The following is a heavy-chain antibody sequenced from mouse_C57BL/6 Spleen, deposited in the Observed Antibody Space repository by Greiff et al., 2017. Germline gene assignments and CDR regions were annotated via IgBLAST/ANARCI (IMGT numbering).Heavy chain of an antibody. V-gene: IGHV1-50*01. D-gene: IGHD1-1*01. Sequence: VQLQQSGAELVKPGASVKLSCKASGYTFTSYWMQWVKQRPGQGLEWIGEIDPSDSYTNYNQKFKGKATLTVDTSSSTAYMQLSSLTSEDSAVYYCAREGGPITTVVGQFAYWGQGTLVTVSA. CDR2: IDPSDSYT. CDR3: AREGGPITTVVGQFAY. CDR1: GYTFTSYW. J-gene: IGHJ3*01.